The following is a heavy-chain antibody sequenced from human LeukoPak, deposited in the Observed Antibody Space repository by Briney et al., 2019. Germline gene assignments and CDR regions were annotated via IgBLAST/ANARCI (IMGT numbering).Heavy chain of an antibody. Sequence: SETLSLTCAVYGGSFSGYYWSWIRQPPGEGLEWIGEINHSGSTNYNPSLKSRVTISVDTSKNQFSLKLGSVTAADTAFYYCASQGHHGKIVGTTLSYFYMDVWGKGTTVTVSS. V-gene: IGHV4-34*01. D-gene: IGHD1-26*01. CDR1: GGSFSGYY. J-gene: IGHJ6*03. CDR2: INHSGST. CDR3: ASQGHHGKIVGTTLSYFYMDV.